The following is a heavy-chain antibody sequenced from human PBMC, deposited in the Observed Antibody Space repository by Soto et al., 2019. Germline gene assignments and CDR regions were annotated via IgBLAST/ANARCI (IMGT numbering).Heavy chain of an antibody. CDR2: IYYSGST. Sequence: QVQLQESGPGLVKPSETLSLTCTVSGGSISSYYWSWIRQPPGKGLEWIGYIYYSGSTNYNPSLKSRVTISVDTSKNQFSLKLSSVTAADTAEYYCARALYEDTAMVDYWGQGTLVTVSS. CDR1: GGSISSYY. D-gene: IGHD5-18*01. V-gene: IGHV4-59*01. J-gene: IGHJ4*02. CDR3: ARALYEDTAMVDY.